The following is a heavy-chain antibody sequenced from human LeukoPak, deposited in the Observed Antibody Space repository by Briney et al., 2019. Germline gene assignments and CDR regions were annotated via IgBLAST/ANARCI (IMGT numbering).Heavy chain of an antibody. J-gene: IGHJ4*02. Sequence: ASVRVSCKASGYTFTSYGISWVRQAPGQGLEWMGWISAYNGNTDYAQKLQGRVTMTTDTSTSTAYVELRSLRSDDTAVYYCARPGGDGGEDYWGQGTLVTVSS. CDR2: ISAYNGNT. CDR3: ARPGGDGGEDY. D-gene: IGHD2-21*02. V-gene: IGHV1-18*01. CDR1: GYTFTSYG.